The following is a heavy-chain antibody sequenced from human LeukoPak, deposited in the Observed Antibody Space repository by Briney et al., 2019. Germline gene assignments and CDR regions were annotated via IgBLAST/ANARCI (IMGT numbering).Heavy chain of an antibody. D-gene: IGHD1-26*01. J-gene: IGHJ6*02. V-gene: IGHV4-34*01. CDR1: GGAFGGYY. CDR2: INHSGST. CDR3: ARVRRTAVSRYSGYYYYYGMDV. Sequence: SETLSLTCAVYGGAFGGYYWSWIRQPPGKGLEWIGEINHSGSTNYNPSLKSRVTISVDTSKNQFSLKLSSVTAADTAVYYCARVRRTAVSRYSGYYYYYGMDVWGQGTTVTVSS.